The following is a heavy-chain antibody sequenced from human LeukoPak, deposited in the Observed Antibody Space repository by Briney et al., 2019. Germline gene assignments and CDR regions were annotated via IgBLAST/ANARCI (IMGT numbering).Heavy chain of an antibody. CDR1: GGSISSGGYY. CDR2: IYHSGST. V-gene: IGHV4-30-2*01. J-gene: IGHJ4*02. CDR3: ARDRIQSRAFDY. Sequence: SQTLSLTCTVSGGSISSGGYYWSWIRQPPGKGLEWIGYIYHSGSTYYNPSLKSRVTISVDRSKNQFSLKLSSVTAADTAVYYCARDRIQSRAFDYWGQGTLVTVSS. D-gene: IGHD5-24*01.